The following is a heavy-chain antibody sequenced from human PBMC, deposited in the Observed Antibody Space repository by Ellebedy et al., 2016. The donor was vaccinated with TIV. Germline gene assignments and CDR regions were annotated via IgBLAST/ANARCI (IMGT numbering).Heavy chain of an antibody. D-gene: IGHD4-23*01. Sequence: GESLKISCAASGLTFSSHAMSWVRQAPGKGLEWVSAISGSGGSTYYADSVKGRFTISRDSSKNTLYLQMNSLRAEDTAVYYCARDAAGNGGKLDYWGQGALVTVSS. CDR1: GLTFSSHA. J-gene: IGHJ4*02. CDR3: ARDAAGNGGKLDY. V-gene: IGHV3-23*01. CDR2: ISGSGGST.